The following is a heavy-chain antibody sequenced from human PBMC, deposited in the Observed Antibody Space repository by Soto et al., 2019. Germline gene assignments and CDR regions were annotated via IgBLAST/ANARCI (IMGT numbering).Heavy chain of an antibody. J-gene: IGHJ4*02. CDR2: ISSGSGTI. CDR3: ARTSSNRFSFDS. Sequence: DVQLVESGGGLIQPGGSLRLSCAASGFIFSTYNMNWVRQAPGKGLEWVSYISSGSGTIYYADSVKGRFTTSRDNAKNSLYLQMISLRDEDTAVYYCARTSSNRFSFDSWGQGTLVTVSS. V-gene: IGHV3-48*02. CDR1: GFIFSTYN. D-gene: IGHD6-13*01.